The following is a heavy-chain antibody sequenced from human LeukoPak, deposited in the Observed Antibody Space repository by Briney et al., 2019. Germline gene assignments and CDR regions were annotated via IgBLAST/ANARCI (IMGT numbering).Heavy chain of an antibody. V-gene: IGHV1-58*01. CDR2: ILVGSGNT. CDR3: ASDPPYTSSSAW. J-gene: IGHJ4*02. CDR1: GFTFTSTA. D-gene: IGHD2-2*01. Sequence: SVKVSCKASGFTFTSTAVQWVRQARGQRLEWIGWILVGSGNTNYAQMFQERVTLTWDVSTSTAYMVLSSLRSEDAAIYYCASDPPYTSSSAWWGQGTLVTVSS.